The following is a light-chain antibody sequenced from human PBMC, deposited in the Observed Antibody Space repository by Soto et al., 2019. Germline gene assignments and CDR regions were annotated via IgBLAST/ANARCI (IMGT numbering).Light chain of an antibody. CDR2: GAS. Sequence: DIVLTQSPGTLSVSPGERATLSCRASQSVSSNYLAWYQQKPGQAPRLLIYGASNRATGIPDRFSGGGSGTDFTLTITRLEPEDFAVYYCQQFSRYPLTFGGGTKVDIK. CDR3: QQFSRYPLT. V-gene: IGKV3-20*01. CDR1: QSVSSNY. J-gene: IGKJ4*01.